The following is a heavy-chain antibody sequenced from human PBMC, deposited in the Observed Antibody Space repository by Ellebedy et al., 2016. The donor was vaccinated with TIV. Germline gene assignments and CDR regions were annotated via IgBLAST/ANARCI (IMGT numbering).Heavy chain of an antibody. D-gene: IGHD3-10*01. CDR1: GGSFSGYY. V-gene: IGHV4-34*01. J-gene: IGHJ4*02. CDR2: INQSGST. CDR3: AREEVMRGVPHFTS. Sequence: SETLSLTXALSGGSFSGYYWSWIRQPPGKGLEWIGEINQSGSTNYNPSLKSRVTISLDTSKNQFSLKLISVTAADTAVYYCAREEVMRGVPHFTSWGQGTLVTVSS.